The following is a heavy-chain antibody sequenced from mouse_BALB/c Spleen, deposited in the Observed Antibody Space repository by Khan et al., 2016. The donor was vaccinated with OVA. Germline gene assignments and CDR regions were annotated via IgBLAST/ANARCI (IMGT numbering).Heavy chain of an antibody. CDR3: ARTARIKY. V-gene: IGHV3-1*02. Sequence: VQLKESGPGLVKPSQSLSLTCTVTGYSITSGYGWNWIRQFPGNKLEWMGYITYSGSTNYNPSLKSRISITPDTSNNQFFLQVNSVSTEDTATAYCARTARIKYWGQGTTLTVSA. CDR2: ITYSGST. D-gene: IGHD1-2*01. CDR1: GYSITSGYG. J-gene: IGHJ2*01.